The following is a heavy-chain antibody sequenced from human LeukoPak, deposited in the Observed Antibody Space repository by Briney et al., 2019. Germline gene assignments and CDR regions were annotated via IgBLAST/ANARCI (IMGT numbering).Heavy chain of an antibody. V-gene: IGHV3-48*01. CDR1: GFTFKNYS. CDR2: ISSSGNTT. D-gene: IGHD3-3*01. J-gene: IGHJ4*02. Sequence: PGGSLRLSCAASGFTFKNYSMNWVRQAPGKGLEWVAYISSSGNTTYCADSVKGRFTISRDNAKGSLHLQMDSLRADDTALYYCARDGFCDFWGQGTLVTVSS. CDR3: ARDGFCDF.